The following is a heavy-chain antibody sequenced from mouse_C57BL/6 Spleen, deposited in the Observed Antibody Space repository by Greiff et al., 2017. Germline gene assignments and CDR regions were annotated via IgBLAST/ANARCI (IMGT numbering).Heavy chain of an antibody. J-gene: IGHJ4*01. CDR1: GYTFTSYW. V-gene: IGHV1-7*01. D-gene: IGHD2-3*01. CDR3: ERGIDGYYGYYAMDY. Sequence: VQLQQSGAELAKPGASVKLSCKASGYTFTSYWMHWVKQRPGKGLEWIGYINPCSGYTKYNQKFKDKATLTADKSSSTADMQLSSLTYEDSAVYYCERGIDGYYGYYAMDYWGQGTSVTVSA. CDR2: INPCSGYT.